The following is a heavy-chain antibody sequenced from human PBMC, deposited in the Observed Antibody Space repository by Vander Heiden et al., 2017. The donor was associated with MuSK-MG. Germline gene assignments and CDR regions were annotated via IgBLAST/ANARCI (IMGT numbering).Heavy chain of an antibody. D-gene: IGHD6-19*01. CDR2: IYPGDSDT. J-gene: IGHJ4*01. V-gene: IGHV5-51*01. Sequence: EVQLVQSGAEVKKPGESLKISCKGSGYSFSTYWIAWVRQMPGKGLEWMGIIYPGDSDTRYSTSFQGQVTVSVDKSISTTYRQWSSLKASETAMYYCARPVIAVAGSEPEYYFDLWGHGTIVTVYS. CDR3: ARPVIAVAGSEPEYYFDL. CDR1: GYSFSTYW.